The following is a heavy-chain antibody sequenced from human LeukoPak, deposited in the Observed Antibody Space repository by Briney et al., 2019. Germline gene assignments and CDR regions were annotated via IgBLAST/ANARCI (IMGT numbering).Heavy chain of an antibody. CDR3: ARPASPYYDTLSGYYINNVNWFDS. D-gene: IGHD3-9*01. CDR1: GFTFNSYC. CDR2: LSYDGSNK. J-gene: IGHJ5*01. V-gene: IGHV3-30*03. Sequence: PGMSVRLLCAASGFTFNSYCMLWVPQAPGKGLEGVAILSYDGSNKYYTDYVKGRFTISRDNSKNKLYLQMNSLRAENTDIYYCARPASPYYDTLSGYYINNVNWFDSWGQGTLVTVSS.